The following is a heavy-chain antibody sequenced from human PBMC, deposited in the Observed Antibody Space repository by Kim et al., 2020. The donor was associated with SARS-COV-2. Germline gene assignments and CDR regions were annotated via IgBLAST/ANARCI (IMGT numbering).Heavy chain of an antibody. V-gene: IGHV1-46*01. J-gene: IGHJ4*02. Sequence: YAQKFQCRVTMTRDTSTSTVYMELSSLRSEDTAVYYCARDKDYGDNYFDYWGQGTLVTVSS. D-gene: IGHD4-17*01. CDR3: ARDKDYGDNYFDY.